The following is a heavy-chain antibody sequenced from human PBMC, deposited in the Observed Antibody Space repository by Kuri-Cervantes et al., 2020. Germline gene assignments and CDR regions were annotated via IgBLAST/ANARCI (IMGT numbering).Heavy chain of an antibody. J-gene: IGHJ4*02. D-gene: IGHD4-23*01. CDR1: GFTFSSYG. Sequence: LSLTCAASGFTFSSYGMHWVRQAPGKGLEWVAVISYDGSNKYYADSVKGRFTISRDNSKNTLYLQMNSLRAEDTAVYYCAKSSGNSGFDYWGQGTLVTVSS. V-gene: IGHV3-30*18. CDR2: ISYDGSNK. CDR3: AKSSGNSGFDY.